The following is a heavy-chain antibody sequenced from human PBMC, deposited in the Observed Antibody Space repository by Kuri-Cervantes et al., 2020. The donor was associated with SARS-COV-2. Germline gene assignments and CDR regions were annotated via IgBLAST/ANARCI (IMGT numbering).Heavy chain of an antibody. D-gene: IGHD5-18*01. CDR1: GYTFTSYA. J-gene: IGHJ6*02. V-gene: IGHV1-69*13. CDR2: IIPIFGTA. Sequence: SVKVSCKASGYTFTSYAMNWVRQAPGQGLEWMGGIIPIFGTANYAQKFQGRVTITADESTSTAYMELSSLRSEDTAVYYCAMSRDTPVYYYGMDVWGQGTMVTVSS. CDR3: AMSRDTPVYYYGMDV.